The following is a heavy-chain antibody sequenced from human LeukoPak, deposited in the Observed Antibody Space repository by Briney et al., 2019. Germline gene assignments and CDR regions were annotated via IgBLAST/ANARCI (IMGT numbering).Heavy chain of an antibody. D-gene: IGHD7-27*01. V-gene: IGHV4-59*08. Sequence: SSETLSLTCTVSGGSISSYYWSWIRQPPGKGLEWIGYIYYSGSTNYNPSLKSRVTISVDTSKNQFSLKLSSVTAADTAVYYCARRIWGRDAFDIWGQGTMVTVSS. J-gene: IGHJ3*02. CDR1: GGSISSYY. CDR2: IYYSGST. CDR3: ARRIWGRDAFDI.